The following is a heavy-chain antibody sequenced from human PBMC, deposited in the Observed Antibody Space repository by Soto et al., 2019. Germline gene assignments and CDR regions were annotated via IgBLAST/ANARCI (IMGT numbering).Heavy chain of an antibody. CDR1: DGSISSYY. CDR3: ARELWFGELSSFWGFDP. CDR2: ISYSGTT. Sequence: SETLSLTCTVSDGSISSYYWSWIRQPPGKGLECIGYISYSGTTKYNPSLKNRVTILIDTSKNQFSLKLSSVTAADTAVYYCARELWFGELSSFWGFDPWGQGTLVTVSS. D-gene: IGHD3-10*01. V-gene: IGHV4-59*01. J-gene: IGHJ5*02.